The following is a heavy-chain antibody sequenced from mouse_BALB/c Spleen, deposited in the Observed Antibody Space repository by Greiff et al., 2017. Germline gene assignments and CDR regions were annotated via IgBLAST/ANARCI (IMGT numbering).Heavy chain of an antibody. CDR2: IDPENGDT. CDR3: NAGAYLYYFDY. D-gene: IGHD2-10*01. CDR1: GFNIKDYY. V-gene: IGHV14-4*02. J-gene: IGHJ2*01. Sequence: VHVKQSGAELVRSGASVKLSCTASGFNIKDYYMHWVKQRPEQGLEWIGWIDPENGDTEYAPKFQGKATMTADTSSNTAYLQLSSLTSEDTAVYYCNAGAYLYYFDYWGQGTTLTVSS.